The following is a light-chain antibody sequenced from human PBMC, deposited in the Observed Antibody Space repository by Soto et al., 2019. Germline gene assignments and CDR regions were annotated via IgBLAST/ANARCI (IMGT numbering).Light chain of an antibody. Sequence: EIVLTQSPGTLSLSPGERATLSCRASQSVSSRYLAWYQQKPGQAPRLLMYGASSRATDIPDRFSGSGSGTDFTITISRLEPEDFAVYYYQQYGSSPPYTFGQGTKLEIK. V-gene: IGKV3-20*01. J-gene: IGKJ2*01. CDR3: QQYGSSPPYT. CDR2: GAS. CDR1: QSVSSRY.